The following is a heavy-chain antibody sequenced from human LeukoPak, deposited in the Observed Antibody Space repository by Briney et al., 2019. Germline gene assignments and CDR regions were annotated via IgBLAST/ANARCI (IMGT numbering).Heavy chain of an antibody. CDR2: ISGSGGST. CDR1: GFTFSSYA. Sequence: GGSLRLSCAASGFTFSSYAMSWVRQAPGKGLEWVSAISGSGGSTYYADSVKGRFTISRDNSKNTLYLQMNSLRVEDTAVYYCATHMTTVTTPFDYWGQGTLVTVSS. V-gene: IGHV3-23*01. J-gene: IGHJ4*02. D-gene: IGHD4-17*01. CDR3: ATHMTTVTTPFDY.